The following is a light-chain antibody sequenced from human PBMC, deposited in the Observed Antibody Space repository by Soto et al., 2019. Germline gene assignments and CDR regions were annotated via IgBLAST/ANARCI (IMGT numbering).Light chain of an antibody. J-gene: IGLJ1*01. V-gene: IGLV2-8*01. CDR1: SSDVGGYNY. Sequence: QSALTQPPSASGSPGQSVTISCTGTSSDVGGYNYVSWYQQHPGKAPKLMIYEVSKRPSGVPDRFSGSKSGNTASLTISGLQGEDEAEYYCSSYTSSNSLYVFGTGTKVTVL. CDR2: EVS. CDR3: SSYTSSNSLYV.